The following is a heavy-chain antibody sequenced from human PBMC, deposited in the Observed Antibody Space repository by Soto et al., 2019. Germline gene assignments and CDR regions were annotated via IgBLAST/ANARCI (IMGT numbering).Heavy chain of an antibody. CDR3: ARDVGYNWNLIDY. J-gene: IGHJ4*02. CDR2: VNAGNGNT. D-gene: IGHD1-20*01. CDR1: GYTFTSYA. V-gene: IGHV1-3*01. Sequence: QVQLVQSGAEVKKPGASVKVSCTASGYTFTSYAIHWVRQAPGQMLEWMGWVNAGNGNTKYSQKLQGRVTITRDTSASTAYMELSSLRSEDTAVYSCARDVGYNWNLIDYWGQGTLVTVSS.